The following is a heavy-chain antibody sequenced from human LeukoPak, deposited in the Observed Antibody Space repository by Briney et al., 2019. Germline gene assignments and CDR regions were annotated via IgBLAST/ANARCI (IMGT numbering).Heavy chain of an antibody. D-gene: IGHD3-22*01. CDR2: ISGSGGST. Sequence: GGSLRLSCAASGFTFSSYAMSWVRQAPGKGLEWVSAISGSGGSTYYADSVKGRFTISRDNSKNTLYLQMNSLRAEDTAVYYCARHRSYDSSGYQPDAFDIWGQGTLVTVSS. V-gene: IGHV3-23*01. J-gene: IGHJ3*02. CDR3: ARHRSYDSSGYQPDAFDI. CDR1: GFTFSSYA.